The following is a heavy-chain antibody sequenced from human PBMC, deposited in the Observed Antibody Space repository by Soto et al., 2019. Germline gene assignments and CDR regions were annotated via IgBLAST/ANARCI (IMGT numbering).Heavy chain of an antibody. CDR2: INHSGST. CDR3: ARGRDYYGSGSYYLTFFDY. D-gene: IGHD3-10*01. V-gene: IGHV4-34*01. CDR1: GGSFSGYY. J-gene: IGHJ4*02. Sequence: SETLSLTCAVYGGSFSGYYWSWIRQPPGKGLEWIGEINHSGSTNYNPSLKSRVTISVDTSKNQFSLKLSSVTAADTAVYYCARGRDYYGSGSYYLTFFDYWGQGTLVTVS.